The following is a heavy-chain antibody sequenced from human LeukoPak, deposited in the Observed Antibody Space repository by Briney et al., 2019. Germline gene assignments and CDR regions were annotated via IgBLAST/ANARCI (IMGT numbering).Heavy chain of an antibody. CDR3: ARAPPVLYAVYYGMDV. J-gene: IGHJ6*02. D-gene: IGHD2-2*02. V-gene: IGHV3-13*01. CDR1: GFTFSSYD. Sequence: GESLRLSCAASGFTFSSYDMHWVRQATGKGLEWVSAIGTAGDTYYPGSVKGRFTISRENAKNSLYLQMNSLRAGDTAVYYCARAPPVLYAVYYGMDVWGQGTTVTVSS. CDR2: IGTAGDT.